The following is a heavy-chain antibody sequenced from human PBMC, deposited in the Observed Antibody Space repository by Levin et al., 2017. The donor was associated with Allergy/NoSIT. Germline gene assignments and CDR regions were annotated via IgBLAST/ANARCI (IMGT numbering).Heavy chain of an antibody. CDR1: GGSISSSSYY. V-gene: IGHV4-39*01. Sequence: SETLSLTCTVSGGSISSSSYYWGWIRQPPGKGLEWIGSIYYSGSTYYNPSLKSRVTISVDTSKNQFSLKLSSVTAADTAVYYCARMGFGIVGATGYYYYYGMDGWGQGTTVTVSS. D-gene: IGHD1-26*01. J-gene: IGHJ6*02. CDR2: IYYSGST. CDR3: ARMGFGIVGATGYYYYYGMDG.